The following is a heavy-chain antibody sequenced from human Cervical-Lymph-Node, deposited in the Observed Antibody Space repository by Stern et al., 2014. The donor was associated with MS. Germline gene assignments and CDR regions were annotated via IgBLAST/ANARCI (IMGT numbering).Heavy chain of an antibody. V-gene: IGHV1-2*02. D-gene: IGHD3-3*01. CDR3: ARGSGTAYDLRGDY. CDR2: INPNSGGT. CDR1: GYIFTDYY. Sequence: QVQLLESGAEARAPGASMKVSCKASGYIFTDYYLHWVRQAPGQGLEWLGLINPNSGGTNYAQTFQGRVTMTRDTSISTAYMELRWLGSADTAVYYCARGSGTAYDLRGDYWGQGTLVIVSP. J-gene: IGHJ4*01.